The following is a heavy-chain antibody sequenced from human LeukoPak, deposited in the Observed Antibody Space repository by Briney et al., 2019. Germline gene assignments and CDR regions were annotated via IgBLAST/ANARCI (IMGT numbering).Heavy chain of an antibody. J-gene: IGHJ2*01. Sequence: SETLSLTCTVSGGSISSGSYYWSWIRQPAGKGLEWIGRIYTSGSTNYNPSLKSRVTISVDTSKNQFSLKLSSVTAADTAVYYCARDFGYSSSWYSDYWYFDLWGRGTLVTVSS. CDR3: ARDFGYSSSWYSDYWYFDL. V-gene: IGHV4-61*02. D-gene: IGHD6-13*01. CDR2: IYTSGST. CDR1: GGSISSGSYY.